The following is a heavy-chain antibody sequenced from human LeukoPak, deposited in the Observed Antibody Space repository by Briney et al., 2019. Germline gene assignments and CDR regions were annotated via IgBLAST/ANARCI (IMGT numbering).Heavy chain of an antibody. V-gene: IGHV3-66*04. CDR2: IYPNDNT. D-gene: IGHD5-18*01. CDR1: GFTFSSYS. Sequence: GGSLRLSCAASGFTFSSYSMNWVRQAPGKGLEWVSMIYPNDNTFYTESVKGRFTISRDNSKNTLDLQMSSLRAEDTAVYYCARRGHGYGSPFDYWGQGTLVTVSS. CDR3: ARRGHGYGSPFDY. J-gene: IGHJ4*02.